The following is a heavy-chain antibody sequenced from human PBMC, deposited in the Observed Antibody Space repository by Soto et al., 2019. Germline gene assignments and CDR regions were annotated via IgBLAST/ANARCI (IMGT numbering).Heavy chain of an antibody. CDR2: IHYSGRT. V-gene: IGHV4-39*01. J-gene: IGHJ4*02. D-gene: IGHD3-10*01. CDR1: GGSITGAYYY. CDR3: ATHGSGTYYPVDC. Sequence: QLQLQESGPGLVKPSETLSLTCTVSGGSITGAYYYWGWIRQSPGKGLEYIGSIHYSGRTYYNPSLQGRVTVSLDTSKSQFALRLVSVTAADTAGYFCATHGSGTYYPVDCWGQGTLVTVSS.